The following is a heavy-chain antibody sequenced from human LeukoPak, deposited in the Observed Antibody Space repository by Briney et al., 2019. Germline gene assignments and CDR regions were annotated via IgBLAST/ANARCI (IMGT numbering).Heavy chain of an antibody. CDR3: ASGSGSYAYYFDY. D-gene: IGHD1-26*01. CDR1: GFTFSSYG. Sequence: GGSLRLSRAASGFTFSSYGMHWVRQAPGKGLEWVAFIRYDGSNKYYADSVKGRFTISRDNSKNTLYLQMNSLRAEDTAVYYCASGSGSYAYYFDYWGQGTLVTVSS. CDR2: IRYDGSNK. V-gene: IGHV3-30*02. J-gene: IGHJ4*02.